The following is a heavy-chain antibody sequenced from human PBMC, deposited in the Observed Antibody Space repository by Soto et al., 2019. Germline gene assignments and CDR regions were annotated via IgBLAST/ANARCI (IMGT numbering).Heavy chain of an antibody. CDR1: GGSIISGDYY. CDR3: VKDPYSSSSSWFDT. Sequence: SETLSLTCTVSGGSIISGDYYWSWIRQPPGKGLEWIGYISNSGSTYYNPSLRSRLTASLDTSKDQVSLHLTSVTAADTAVYYCVKDPYSSSSSWFDTWGQGTLVTVSS. CDR2: ISNSGST. D-gene: IGHD6-19*01. V-gene: IGHV4-30-4*01. J-gene: IGHJ5*02.